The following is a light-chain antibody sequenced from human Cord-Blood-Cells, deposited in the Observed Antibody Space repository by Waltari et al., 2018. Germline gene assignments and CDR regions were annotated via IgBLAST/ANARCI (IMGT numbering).Light chain of an antibody. CDR2: GAS. Sequence: SSRASPCVNRRYLAWYQQRPGQAPRLLMCGASSRATRIPDRFSGSGSGTGFTLTISRLEPEDFAVYYCQQYGSSLTVGGGTKVEIK. CDR3: QQYGSSLT. V-gene: IGKV3-20*01. CDR1: PCVNRRY. J-gene: IGKJ4*01.